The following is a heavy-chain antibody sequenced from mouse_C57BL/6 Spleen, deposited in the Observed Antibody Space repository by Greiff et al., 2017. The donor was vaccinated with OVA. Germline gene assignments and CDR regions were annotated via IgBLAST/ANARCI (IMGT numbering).Heavy chain of an antibody. V-gene: IGHV1-50*01. CDR2: IDPSDSYT. Sequence: QVQLQQPGAELVKPGASVKLSCKASGYTFTSYWMQWVKQRPGPGLEWIGEIDPSDSYTNYTPKFKGKATLTVDTSSSTAYMQLSSLTSEDSAVYYCARPDSSGQRGFAYWGQGTLVTVSA. CDR1: GYTFTSYW. J-gene: IGHJ3*01. CDR3: ARPDSSGQRGFAY. D-gene: IGHD3-2*02.